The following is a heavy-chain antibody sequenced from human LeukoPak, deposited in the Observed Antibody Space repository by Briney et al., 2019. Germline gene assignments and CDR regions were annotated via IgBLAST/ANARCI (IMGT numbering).Heavy chain of an antibody. CDR1: GFTFSTYA. Sequence: GGSLRLSCAASGFTFSTYAMSWVRQAPGKGLKWVSEMSGSGASTYYADSVKGRFTISRDNAKNSLYLQMNSLRAEDTAVYYCASYGFHRRISRRYDLDYFQHWGQGTLVTVSS. J-gene: IGHJ1*01. CDR2: MSGSGAST. CDR3: ASYGFHRRISRRYDLDYFQH. V-gene: IGHV3-23*01. D-gene: IGHD3-3*01.